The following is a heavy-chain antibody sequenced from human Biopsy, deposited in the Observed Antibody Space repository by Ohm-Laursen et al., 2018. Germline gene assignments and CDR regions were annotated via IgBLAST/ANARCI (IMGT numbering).Heavy chain of an antibody. D-gene: IGHD4-23*01. Sequence: GSLRLSCAASGFSFSDYHMRWIRQAPGRGLEWASYISGGGTIYYGDPMKGRVTISRDNAKNSLYLQMHSLRAEDTAVYYCARDTRWSPYSMDVWGQGTTVTVSS. V-gene: IGHV3-11*01. CDR1: GFSFSDYH. CDR2: ISGGGTI. CDR3: ARDTRWSPYSMDV. J-gene: IGHJ6*02.